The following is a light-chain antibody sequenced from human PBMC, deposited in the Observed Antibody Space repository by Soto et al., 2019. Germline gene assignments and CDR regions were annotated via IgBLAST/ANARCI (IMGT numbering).Light chain of an antibody. V-gene: IGKV1-5*03. J-gene: IGKJ2*01. CDR3: QQYSTYPYI. CDR1: QSINRW. CDR2: KAS. Sequence: DIQMTQSPSTLSASVGDRVTITCRASQSINRWLAWYQQKPGKAPKLLIYKASTLESGVPSRFSGDGIGTEFSLSISSLQPDDFATYYCQQYSTYPYIFGQGTKVEIK.